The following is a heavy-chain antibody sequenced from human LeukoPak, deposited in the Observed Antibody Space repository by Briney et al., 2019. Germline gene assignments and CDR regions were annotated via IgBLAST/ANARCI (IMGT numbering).Heavy chain of an antibody. CDR2: IYYSGST. Sequence: KPSETLSLTCTVSGGSISSSSYYWGWIRQPPGKGLEWIGSIYYSGSTYYNPSLKSRVTISVDTSKNQFSLKLSSVTAADTAVYYCARQEPIFPPRYWGQGTLVTVSS. V-gene: IGHV4-39*01. J-gene: IGHJ4*02. CDR1: GGSISSSSYY. D-gene: IGHD3-9*01. CDR3: ARQEPIFPPRY.